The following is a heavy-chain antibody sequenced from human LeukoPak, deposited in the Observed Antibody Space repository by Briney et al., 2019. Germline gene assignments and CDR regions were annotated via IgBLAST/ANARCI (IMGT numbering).Heavy chain of an antibody. V-gene: IGHV4-39*01. CDR2: IYFSGNT. D-gene: IGHD3-22*01. Sequence: SETLSLTCTVSGGSISSSGYYWGWVRQPPGKGLEWMGSIYFSGNTYYNPSLKSRVSISVDTSKNQLSLRLNSVTATDTAVYYCARLYYYDSSGNYGYNWFDPWGQGTLVTVSS. CDR3: ARLYYYDSSGNYGYNWFDP. CDR1: GGSISSSGYY. J-gene: IGHJ5*02.